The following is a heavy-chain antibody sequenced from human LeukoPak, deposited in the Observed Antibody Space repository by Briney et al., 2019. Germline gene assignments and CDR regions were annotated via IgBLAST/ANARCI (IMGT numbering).Heavy chain of an antibody. J-gene: IGHJ3*02. CDR3: AADRRRITIFGVGSDAFDI. CDR2: IVVGSGNT. Sequence: ASVKVSCKASGFTFTSSAMQWVRQARGQRLEWIGWIVVGSGNTNYAQKFQERVTITRDMSTSPAYTELSGLRSEDTAVYYCAADRRRITIFGVGSDAFDIWGQGTMVTVSS. V-gene: IGHV1-58*02. D-gene: IGHD3-3*01. CDR1: GFTFTSSA.